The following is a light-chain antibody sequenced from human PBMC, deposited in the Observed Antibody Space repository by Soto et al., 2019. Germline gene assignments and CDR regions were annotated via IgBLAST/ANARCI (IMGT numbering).Light chain of an antibody. CDR3: QHYNDWPPK. CDR1: QSVSSN. Sequence: EIVMTQSPATLSVSPGERATLSCRASQSVSSNLAWYQQKPGQAPRLLIYGASTRATGIPARFSGSGSGTEFTLTISSLQSEDFAVYSCQHYNDWPPKFGQGTKVEV. CDR2: GAS. V-gene: IGKV3-15*01. J-gene: IGKJ1*01.